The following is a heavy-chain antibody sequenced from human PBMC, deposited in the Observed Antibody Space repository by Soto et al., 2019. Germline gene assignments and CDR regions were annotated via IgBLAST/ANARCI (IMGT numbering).Heavy chain of an antibody. V-gene: IGHV3-7*03. CDR2: IPQDGSDG. CDR3: ARDHLILPAHDFFYGSDV. Sequence: DVQLKESGGGLVQPGQSLRLSCEVSGFTLSMYSMTWVRQAPGKGLEWVAKIPQDGSDGHYLDSGKGRFTISRDNAKNSVYLQMNSLRADDTAVYYCARDHLILPAHDFFYGSDVWGQGAKVTVSS. CDR1: GFTLSMYS. J-gene: IGHJ6*02. D-gene: IGHD2-21*02.